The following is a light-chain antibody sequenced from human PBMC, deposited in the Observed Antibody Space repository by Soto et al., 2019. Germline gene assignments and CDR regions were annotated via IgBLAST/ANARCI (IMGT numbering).Light chain of an antibody. J-gene: IGKJ2*01. V-gene: IGKV4-1*01. CDR1: QSILFSSNNKHS. Sequence: DIVMTQSPDSLSVSLGDRATINCKSSQSILFSSNNKHSLAWYQQKPGQPPKLLIYWASSRESGVPDRFSGSGSGTDFTLTISSLQAEDVAVYYCQQCYSVPYTFGQGTNLEIK. CDR2: WAS. CDR3: QQCYSVPYT.